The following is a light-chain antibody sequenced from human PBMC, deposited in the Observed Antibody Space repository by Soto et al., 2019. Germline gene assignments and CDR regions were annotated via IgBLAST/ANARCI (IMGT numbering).Light chain of an antibody. CDR3: QQYENIPFA. CDR2: AAS. J-gene: IGKJ3*01. Sequence: EIVLTQSPGTLSLSPGERATLSCRASQSVRSSYLAWYQHRPGQAPRLLINAASSRATGIPDRFSGSGSGXXXXXXXSXLEPGDFAVYYCQQYENIPFAFGPGTKVDIK. V-gene: IGKV3-20*01. CDR1: QSVRSSY.